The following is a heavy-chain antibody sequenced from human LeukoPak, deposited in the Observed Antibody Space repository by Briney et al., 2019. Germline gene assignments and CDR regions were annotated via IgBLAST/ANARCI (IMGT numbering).Heavy chain of an antibody. J-gene: IGHJ4*02. CDR3: SRDQGPNGYLAY. Sequence: PGGSLRLSCAASGFTFSSYEMNWVRQAPGKGLEWVSYISSSGSTIYYADSVKGRFTISRDNSKNTLYLEMNSLGVDDTAIYYCSRDQGPNGYLAYWGQGTLVTVAS. CDR1: GFTFSSYE. CDR2: ISSSGSTI. V-gene: IGHV3-48*03. D-gene: IGHD2-8*01.